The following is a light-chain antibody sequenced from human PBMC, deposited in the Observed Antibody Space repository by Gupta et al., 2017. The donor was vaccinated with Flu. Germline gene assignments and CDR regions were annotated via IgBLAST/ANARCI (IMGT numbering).Light chain of an antibody. V-gene: IGKV1-39*01. Sequence: DIQMTQSPSSLSASVGDRVTITCRASQSISSYLNWYQQKPGKAPKLLIYAASSLQSGVPSRFSGSGSEDFATYYCQQSYSTPQGFTFGPGTKVDIK. CDR3: QQSYSTPQGFT. CDR2: AAS. CDR1: QSISSY. J-gene: IGKJ3*01.